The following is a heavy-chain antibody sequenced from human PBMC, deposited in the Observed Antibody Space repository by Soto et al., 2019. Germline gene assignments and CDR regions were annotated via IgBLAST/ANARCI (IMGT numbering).Heavy chain of an antibody. V-gene: IGHV1-18*01. Sequence: ASVKVSCKASGYTFTSYGISWVRQAPGQGLEWMGWISAYNGNTNYAQKLQGRVTMTTDTSTSTAYMELRSLRSDDTAVYYCASSERSILRYFDWSLDYWGQGTLVTVS. CDR2: ISAYNGNT. J-gene: IGHJ4*02. CDR1: GYTFTSYG. D-gene: IGHD3-9*01. CDR3: ASSERSILRYFDWSLDY.